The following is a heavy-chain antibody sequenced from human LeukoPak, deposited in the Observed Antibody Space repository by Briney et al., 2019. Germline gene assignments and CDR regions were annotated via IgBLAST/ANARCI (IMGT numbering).Heavy chain of an antibody. D-gene: IGHD3-10*01. Sequence: SETLSLTCTVSGGSISTSNYYWGWIRQPPGKGLEWIGNIFYSGSTYYSPSLKSRVTISLDTSRNQFSLKLNSVTAADTAVYYCAKSNGYGLVGIWGQGTMVTVSS. CDR1: GGSISTSNYY. V-gene: IGHV4-39*07. CDR2: IFYSGST. J-gene: IGHJ3*02. CDR3: AKSNGYGLVGI.